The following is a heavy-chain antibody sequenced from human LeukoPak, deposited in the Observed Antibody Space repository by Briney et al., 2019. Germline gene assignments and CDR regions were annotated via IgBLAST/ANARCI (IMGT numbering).Heavy chain of an antibody. CDR1: GFTFDDYA. CDR3: AKGGQRLLDAFDI. D-gene: IGHD1-1*01. J-gene: IGHJ3*02. CDR2: ISWNSGSI. Sequence: PGRSLRLSCAASGFTFDDYAMHWVRQAPGKGLEWVSGISWNSGSIGYADSVKGRFTISRDNAKNSLYLQMNSLRAEDTALYYCAKGGQRLLDAFDIWGQGTMVTASS. V-gene: IGHV3-9*01.